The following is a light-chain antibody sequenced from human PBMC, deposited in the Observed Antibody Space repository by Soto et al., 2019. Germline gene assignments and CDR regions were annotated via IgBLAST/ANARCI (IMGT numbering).Light chain of an antibody. CDR3: AAWDDSLSALL. V-gene: IGLV1-47*01. J-gene: IGLJ3*02. Sequence: QSVLTQPPSASGTPGQRVTISCSGNSSNIGSNYVYWFQQLPGTAPKLLIYRENHRPSGVPDRFSGSKSGTSTSLAISGLRSEDEANYYCAAWDDSLSALLFGGRTKLTVL. CDR1: SSNIGSNY. CDR2: REN.